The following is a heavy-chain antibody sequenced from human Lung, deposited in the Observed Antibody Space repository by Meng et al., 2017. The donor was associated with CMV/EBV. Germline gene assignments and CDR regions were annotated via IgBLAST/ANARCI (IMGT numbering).Heavy chain of an antibody. CDR2: INHSGST. J-gene: IGHJ4*02. CDR1: YY. CDR3: ARVMVNYDYVWGSYRYTHYFDY. V-gene: IGHV4-34*01. Sequence: YYWSWIRQPTGKGLEWIGEINHSGSTNYNPSLKSRVTISVDTSKSQFSLKLSSVTAADTAVYYCARVMVNYDYVWGSYRYTHYFDYWGQGTLVTVSS. D-gene: IGHD3-16*02.